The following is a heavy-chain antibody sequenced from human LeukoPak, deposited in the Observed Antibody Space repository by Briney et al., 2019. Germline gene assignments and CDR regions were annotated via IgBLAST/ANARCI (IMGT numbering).Heavy chain of an antibody. D-gene: IGHD2-2*01. J-gene: IGHJ1*01. CDR2: IYYSGST. V-gene: IGHV4-39*07. CDR1: GGSISSSSYY. CDR3: ARIVPVGQSGYFQH. Sequence: SETLSLTCTVSGGSISSSSYYWGWIRQPPGKGLEWIGSIYYSGSTYYNPSLKSRVTISVDTSKNQFSLRLGSVTAADTAVYYCARIVPVGQSGYFQHWGQGTLVTVSS.